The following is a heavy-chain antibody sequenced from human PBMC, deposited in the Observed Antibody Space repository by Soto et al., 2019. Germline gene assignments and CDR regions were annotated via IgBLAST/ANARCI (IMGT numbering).Heavy chain of an antibody. CDR1: GYTFTSYD. Sequence: QVQLVQSGAEVKKPGASVKVSCKASGYTFTSYDINWVRQATGQGLEWMGWMNPNSGNTGYAQKFHGRVTMTRNTSISTAYMGLSSLRSEDTAVYYCARGRGYSSGGYDLSLFDPWGQGTLVTVSS. V-gene: IGHV1-8*01. CDR3: ARGRGYSSGGYDLSLFDP. CDR2: MNPNSGNT. D-gene: IGHD6-19*01. J-gene: IGHJ5*02.